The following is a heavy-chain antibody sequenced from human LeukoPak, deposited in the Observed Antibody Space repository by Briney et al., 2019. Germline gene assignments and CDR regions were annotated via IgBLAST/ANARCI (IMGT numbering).Heavy chain of an antibody. Sequence: GGSLRLSCTASGFTFGDYAMSWVRQAPGKGLEWVGFIRSKAYGGTTEYAASVKGRFTISRDDSKSIAYLQMNSLKTEDTAVYYCTRRQSIAARSDYWGQGTLVTVSS. D-gene: IGHD6-6*01. V-gene: IGHV3-49*04. CDR1: GFTFGDYA. J-gene: IGHJ4*02. CDR3: TRRQSIAARSDY. CDR2: IRSKAYGGTT.